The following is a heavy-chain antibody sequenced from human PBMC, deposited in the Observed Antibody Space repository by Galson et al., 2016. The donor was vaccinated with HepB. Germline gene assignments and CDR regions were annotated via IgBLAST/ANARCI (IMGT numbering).Heavy chain of an antibody. V-gene: IGHV3-30-3*01. CDR2: ISYDGSNN. J-gene: IGHJ4*02. CDR3: ARDDDYIWGSYRYTRTVPQYYFDY. CDR1: GFTFSSYA. Sequence: SLRLSCAASGFTFSSYAMHWVRQAPGKGLEWVAVISYDGSNNYYEDSVKGRFTISRDNSKKTLYLKMNSLRAEDTAVYYCARDDDYIWGSYRYTRTVPQYYFDYWGQGTLVTVSS. D-gene: IGHD3-16*02.